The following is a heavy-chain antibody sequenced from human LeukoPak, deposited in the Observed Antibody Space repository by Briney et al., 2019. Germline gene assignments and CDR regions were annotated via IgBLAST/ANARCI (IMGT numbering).Heavy chain of an antibody. V-gene: IGHV3-74*03. D-gene: IGHD2-2*01. J-gene: IGHJ6*03. CDR2: INSDGSST. CDR1: GFPLSRYW. CDR3: CVVNCSSTSCYDSHMYV. Sequence: GRSLRLSCAASGFPLSRYWMHGAPHAPGKGLVSVSRINSDGSSTMYADSMKGRFPISRDNAQTILYIQINSLRAEDTAVYYCCVVNCSSTSCYDSHMYVCGKGTTVTVSS.